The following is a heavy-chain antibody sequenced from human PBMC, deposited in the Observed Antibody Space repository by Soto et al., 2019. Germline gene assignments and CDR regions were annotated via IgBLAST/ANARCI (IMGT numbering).Heavy chain of an antibody. V-gene: IGHV4-34*01. J-gene: IGHJ4*02. D-gene: IGHD2-8*02. Sequence: QVQLQPWGAGLLKPSETLSLTCAVYGGSFSCYYWTWIRQPPGTGLEWIGESNHSGSTNYIPSLKSRVTISVDTSKHQFSLKLTSVTAEDTAVYYCARDKITGLFDYWGQGTLVTVSS. CDR3: ARDKITGLFDY. CDR1: GGSFSCYY. CDR2: SNHSGST.